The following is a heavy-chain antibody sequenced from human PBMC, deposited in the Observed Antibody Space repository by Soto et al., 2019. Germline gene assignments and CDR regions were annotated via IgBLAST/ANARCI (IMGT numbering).Heavy chain of an antibody. CDR2: IYYSGST. CDR3: ARGSRRVYARVWFDP. CDR1: GGSISSYY. D-gene: IGHD2-8*01. J-gene: IGHJ5*02. Sequence: SETMSLTCTVSGGSISSYYWSWIRQPPGKGLEWIGYIYYSGSTNYNPSLKSRVTISVDTSKNQFSLKLSSVTAADTAVYYCARGSRRVYARVWFDPWGQGTLVTVSS. V-gene: IGHV4-59*01.